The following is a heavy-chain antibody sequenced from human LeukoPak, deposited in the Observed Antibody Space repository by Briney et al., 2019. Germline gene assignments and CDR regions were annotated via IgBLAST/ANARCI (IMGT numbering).Heavy chain of an antibody. V-gene: IGHV4-38-2*02. CDR1: GHFISSGYY. J-gene: IGHJ4*02. CDR3: ARGYSRGYTNPSGY. D-gene: IGHD6-13*01. CDR2: IHESGST. Sequence: SETLSLTCSVSGHFISSGYYWGWIRQPPGKGLEWIGSIHESGSTYYNPSLKSRVTISIDTFRNRFSLKLGSVTAADTAVYYCARGYSRGYTNPSGYWGQGTLVTVSS.